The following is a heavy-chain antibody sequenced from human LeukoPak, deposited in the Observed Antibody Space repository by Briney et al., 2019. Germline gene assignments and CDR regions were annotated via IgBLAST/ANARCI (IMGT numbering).Heavy chain of an antibody. CDR1: GFTFSSYA. V-gene: IGHV3-30*04. CDR2: ISYDGSNK. D-gene: IGHD3-22*01. Sequence: GGSLRLSCAASGFTFSSYAMRWVRQAPGKGLEWVAVISYDGSNKYYADSVKGRFTISRDNSKNTLYLQMNSLRAEDTAVYYCARQLRAYDSSGYYYVPPPDYWGQGTLVTVSS. CDR3: ARQLRAYDSSGYYYVPPPDY. J-gene: IGHJ4*02.